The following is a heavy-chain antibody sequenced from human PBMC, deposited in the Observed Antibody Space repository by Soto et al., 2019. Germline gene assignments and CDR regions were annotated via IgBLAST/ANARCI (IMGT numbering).Heavy chain of an antibody. CDR2: ISYDGSNK. CDR3: AKDKTYYDILTGYYSVLDRSEFDY. J-gene: IGHJ4*02. Sequence: PGGSLRLSCAASGFTFSSYAMHWVRQAPGKGLEWVAVISYDGSNKYYADSVKGRFTISRDNSKNTLYLQMNSLRAEDTAVYYCAKDKTYYDILTGYYSVLDRSEFDYWGQGTLVTVSS. CDR1: GFTFSSYA. V-gene: IGHV3-30-3*02. D-gene: IGHD3-9*01.